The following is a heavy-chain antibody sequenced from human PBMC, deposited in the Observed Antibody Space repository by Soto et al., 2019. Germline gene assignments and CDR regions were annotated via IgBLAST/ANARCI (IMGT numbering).Heavy chain of an antibody. J-gene: IGHJ5*02. Sequence: QVQLVQSGAEVKKPGASVKVSCKASGYTFTSYGISWVRQAPGQGLEWMGWISAYNGNTNYAQKLQGRVTMTTDTSTSTAYMELRSLRSDDTAVYYCARATQQGCISTSCYVGWFDPWVQGTLVTVSS. V-gene: IGHV1-18*01. CDR3: ARATQQGCISTSCYVGWFDP. CDR2: ISAYNGNT. D-gene: IGHD2-2*01. CDR1: GYTFTSYG.